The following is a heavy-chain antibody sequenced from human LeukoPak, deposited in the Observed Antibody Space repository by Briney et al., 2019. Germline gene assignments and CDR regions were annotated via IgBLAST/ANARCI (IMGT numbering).Heavy chain of an antibody. CDR2: INPNSGGT. CDR3: ARADYSSTWSHDYYYMDV. V-gene: IGHV1-2*02. CDR1: GYTFTGYY. D-gene: IGHD6-13*01. J-gene: IGHJ6*03. Sequence: ASVKVSCKASGYTFTGYYMHWVRQAPGQGLEWMGWINPNSGGTNYAQKFQGRVTMTRDTSISTAYMELSRLRSDDTAVYYCARADYSSTWSHDYYYMDVWGKGTTVTVSS.